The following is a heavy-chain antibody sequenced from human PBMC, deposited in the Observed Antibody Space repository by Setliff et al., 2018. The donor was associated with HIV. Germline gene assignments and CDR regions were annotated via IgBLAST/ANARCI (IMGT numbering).Heavy chain of an antibody. V-gene: IGHV3-15*01. Sequence: GGSLRLSCAVSGFTEFTFTDAWMAWVRQAPGKGLEWVGRIKSKSDGGTTDYGATVKGRFTISRDDSKKTLYLQMNSLRTEDTAIYYCTRHRGSFDYWGLGTLVTVSS. D-gene: IGHD1-26*01. J-gene: IGHJ4*02. CDR1: GFTEFTFTDAW. CDR2: IKSKSDGGTT. CDR3: TRHRGSFDY.